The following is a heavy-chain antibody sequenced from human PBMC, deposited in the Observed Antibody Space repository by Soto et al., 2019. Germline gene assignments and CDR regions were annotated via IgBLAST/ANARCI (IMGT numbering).Heavy chain of an antibody. CDR2: ISAYNGNT. V-gene: IGHV1-18*01. CDR3: AREPAQHPAYSSGWSFDY. J-gene: IGHJ4*02. D-gene: IGHD6-19*01. CDR1: GYTFTSYG. Sequence: ASVKVSCKASGYTFTSYGISWVRQAPGQGLEWMGWISAYNGNTNYAQKLQGRVTMTTDTSTSTAYMELRSLRSDDTAVYYCAREPAQHPAYSSGWSFDYWGQGTLVTVSS.